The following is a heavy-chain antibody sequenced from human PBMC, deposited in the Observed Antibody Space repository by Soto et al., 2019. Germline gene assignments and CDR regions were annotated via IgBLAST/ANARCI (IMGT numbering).Heavy chain of an antibody. D-gene: IGHD3-3*01. CDR1: GINFSNNG. CDR3: AKVYEDDFWSGYYFDY. V-gene: IGHV3-30*18. CDR2: ISYDGSNK. Sequence: PRGSLKLSCATSGINFSNNGMHWVRQAPSKGLEWVAVISYDGSNKYYADSVKGRFTISRDNSKNTLYLQMNSLRAEDTALYYCAKVYEDDFWSGYYFDYWGQGTLVTVSS. J-gene: IGHJ4*02.